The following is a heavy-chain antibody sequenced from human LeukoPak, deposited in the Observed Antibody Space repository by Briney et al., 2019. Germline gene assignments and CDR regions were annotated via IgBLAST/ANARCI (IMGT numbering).Heavy chain of an antibody. J-gene: IGHJ4*02. Sequence: HPGRSLRLSCAASGFTFSSYGMHWVRQAPGKGLEWVAVIWYDGSNKYYADSVKGRFTISRDNSKNTLYLQMNSLRAEDTAVYYCARDPARSSWYWVALGFDYWGQGTLVTVSS. D-gene: IGHD6-13*01. CDR3: ARDPARSSWYWVALGFDY. V-gene: IGHV3-33*01. CDR1: GFTFSSYG. CDR2: IWYDGSNK.